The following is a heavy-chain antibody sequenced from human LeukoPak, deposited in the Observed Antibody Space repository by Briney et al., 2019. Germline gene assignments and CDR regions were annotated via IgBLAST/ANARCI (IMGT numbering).Heavy chain of an antibody. CDR1: GFTFSSYS. J-gene: IGHJ4*02. Sequence: GGSLRLSCAASGFTFSSYSMNWVRQAPGKGLEWVSSISSSSAYINYADSVKGRFTISRDNAKNSLYLQMNSLRAEDTALYYCAKDRAHYYGSGSLSCWGQGTLVTVSS. CDR3: AKDRAHYYGSGSLSC. CDR2: ISSSSAYI. V-gene: IGHV3-21*04. D-gene: IGHD3-10*01.